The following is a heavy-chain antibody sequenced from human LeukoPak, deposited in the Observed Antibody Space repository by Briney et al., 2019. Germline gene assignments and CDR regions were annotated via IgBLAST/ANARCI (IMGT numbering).Heavy chain of an antibody. Sequence: SVKVSCKASGGTFSSYAISWVRQAPGQGLEWMGGIIPIFGTANYAQKFQGRVTITADESTSTAYMELSSLRSEDTAVYYCARPQYCSSTSCYTSFAFDIWGKGTMVTVSS. CDR2: IIPIFGTA. D-gene: IGHD2-2*02. V-gene: IGHV1-69*13. CDR1: GGTFSSYA. J-gene: IGHJ3*02. CDR3: ARPQYCSSTSCYTSFAFDI.